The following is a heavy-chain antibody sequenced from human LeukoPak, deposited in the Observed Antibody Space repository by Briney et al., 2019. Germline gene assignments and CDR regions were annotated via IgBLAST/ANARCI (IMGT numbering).Heavy chain of an antibody. V-gene: IGHV3-30*18. CDR3: AKDTIAAAGYYYFDY. CDR2: ISNDGSNK. Sequence: GGSLRLSCAASGFTLSTYGMHWVRQAPSKGLEWVAVISNDGSNKYYADSVKGRFTISRDNSKHTLYLQMNSLRAEDTAVYYCAKDTIAAAGYYYFDYWGQGTLVTVSS. CDR1: GFTLSTYG. D-gene: IGHD6-13*01. J-gene: IGHJ4*02.